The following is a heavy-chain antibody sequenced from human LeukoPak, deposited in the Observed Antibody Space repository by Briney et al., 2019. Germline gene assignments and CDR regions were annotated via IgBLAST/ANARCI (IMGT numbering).Heavy chain of an antibody. CDR1: GYTLTELS. CDR2: FDPEDGET. V-gene: IGHV1-24*01. J-gene: IGHJ6*02. CDR3: ATPLYRSYYYYGMDV. Sequence: ASVKVSCKVSGYTLTELSMHRVRQAPGKGLEWMGGFDPEDGETIYAQKFQGRVTMTEDTSTDTAYMELSSLRSEDTAVYYCATPLYRSYYYYGMDVWGQGTTVTVSS. D-gene: IGHD4-11*01.